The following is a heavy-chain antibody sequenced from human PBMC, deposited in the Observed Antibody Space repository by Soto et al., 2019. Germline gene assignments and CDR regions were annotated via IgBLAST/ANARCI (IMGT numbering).Heavy chain of an antibody. D-gene: IGHD3-22*01. CDR1: GFSLSTSGVG. J-gene: IGHJ4*02. V-gene: IGHV2-5*02. Sequence: SGPTLVNPTRTVRLTCTFSGFSLSTSGVGVAWIRQPPGKALEWLALIYWDDDKRYSPSLKSRLTITKDTSKDQVVLTMTNMDPVDTATYYCARDSSGYLGFDYWGQGSLVTVSS. CDR2: IYWDDDK. CDR3: ARDSSGYLGFDY.